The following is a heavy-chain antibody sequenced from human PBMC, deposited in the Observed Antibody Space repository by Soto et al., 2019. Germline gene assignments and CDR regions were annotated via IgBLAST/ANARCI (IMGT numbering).Heavy chain of an antibody. CDR2: INPNSGGT. J-gene: IGHJ4*02. Sequence: GASVKVSCKASGYTFTGYYMHWVRQAPGQGLEWMGWINPNSGGTNYAQKFQGRVTMTRDTSISTAYMELSRLRSDDTAVYSWARVPLSTTIFGVAVDYRGQGTLVTVSS. CDR3: ARVPLSTTIFGVAVDY. CDR1: GYTFTGYY. D-gene: IGHD3-3*01. V-gene: IGHV1-2*02.